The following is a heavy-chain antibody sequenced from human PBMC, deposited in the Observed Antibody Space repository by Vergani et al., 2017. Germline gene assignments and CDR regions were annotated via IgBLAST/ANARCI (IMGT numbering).Heavy chain of an antibody. CDR1: EFTFSNYA. V-gene: IGHV3-64*01. CDR2: ISSNGGST. D-gene: IGHD4-17*01. J-gene: IGHJ5*02. Sequence: EVQLLESGGGSVQPGGSLRLTCAASEFTFSNYAMNWVRQAPGKGLEYVSAISSNGGSTYYAKSVKGRFTISRDNSKNTLYLQMGSLRAEDTAVYYCAASFGSYGDYATYPWGQGTLVTVSS. CDR3: AASFGSYGDYATYP.